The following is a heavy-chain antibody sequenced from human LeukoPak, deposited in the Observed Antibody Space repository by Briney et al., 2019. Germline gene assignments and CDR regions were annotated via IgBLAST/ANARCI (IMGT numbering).Heavy chain of an antibody. J-gene: IGHJ6*02. V-gene: IGHV1-69*04. CDR3: ARGRGEYGMDV. CDR2: IIPILGIA. Sequence: SVKVSCKASGATFSSYAISWVRQAPGQGLEWMGRIIPILGIANYAQKFQGRVTITADKSTSTAYMELSSLRSEDTAVYYCARGRGEYGMDVWGQGTTVTVSS. CDR1: GATFSSYA.